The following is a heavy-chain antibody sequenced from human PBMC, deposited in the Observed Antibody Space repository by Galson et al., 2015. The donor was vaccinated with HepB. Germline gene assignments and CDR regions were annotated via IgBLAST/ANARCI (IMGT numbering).Heavy chain of an antibody. CDR1: GYTFTSYG. J-gene: IGHJ6*02. CDR3: ARVESGYCSGGSCHYYYYGMDV. CDR2: ISAYNGNT. V-gene: IGHV1-18*01. D-gene: IGHD2-15*01. Sequence: SVKVSCKASGYTFTSYGISWVRQAPGQGLEWMGWISAYNGNTNYAQKLQGRVTMTTDTSTSTAYMELRSLRSDDTAVYYCARVESGYCSGGSCHYYYYGMDVWGQGTTVTVSS.